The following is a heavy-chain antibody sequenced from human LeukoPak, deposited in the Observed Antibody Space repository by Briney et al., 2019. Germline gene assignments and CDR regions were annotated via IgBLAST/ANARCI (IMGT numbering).Heavy chain of an antibody. D-gene: IGHD1-1*01. CDR2: IYNSDTT. V-gene: IGHV4-61*02. Sequence: SQTLSLTCTVSSGSISSGSYFWGWIRRPAGKGLEWLGRIYNSDTTNYNPSLKSRVTISIDTSKNQFSLKLSSVTAADTAVYYCVRDGRRGSSGDAFDIWGLGTMVIVSS. J-gene: IGHJ3*02. CDR3: VRDGRRGSSGDAFDI. CDR1: SGSISSGSYF.